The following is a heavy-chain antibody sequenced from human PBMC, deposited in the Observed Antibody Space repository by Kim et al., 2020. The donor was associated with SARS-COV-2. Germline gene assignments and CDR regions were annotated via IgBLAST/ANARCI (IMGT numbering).Heavy chain of an antibody. CDR3: AREEAAAGKVDY. CDR1: GFTFSSYS. J-gene: IGHJ4*02. V-gene: IGHV3-21*01. D-gene: IGHD6-13*01. Sequence: GGSLRLSCAASGFTFSSYSMNWVRQAPGKGLEWVSSISSSSSYIYYADSVKGRFTISRDNAKNSLYLQMNSLRAEDTAVYYCAREEAAAGKVDYWGQGTLVTVSS. CDR2: ISSSSSYI.